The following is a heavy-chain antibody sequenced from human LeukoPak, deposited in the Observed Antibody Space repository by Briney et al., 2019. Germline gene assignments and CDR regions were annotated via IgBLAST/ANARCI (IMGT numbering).Heavy chain of an antibody. CDR2: ISGSGGST. V-gene: IGHV3-23*01. CDR1: GFTFSSYA. J-gene: IGHJ3*02. Sequence: PGGSLRLSCAASGFTFSSYAMSWVRQAPGKGLEWVSAISGSGGSTYYADSVKGRFTISRDNSKNTLYLQMNSLRAEDTAVYYCAKVWAVYCSGGSCYLDAFDIWGQGTMVTVSS. D-gene: IGHD2-15*01. CDR3: AKVWAVYCSGGSCYLDAFDI.